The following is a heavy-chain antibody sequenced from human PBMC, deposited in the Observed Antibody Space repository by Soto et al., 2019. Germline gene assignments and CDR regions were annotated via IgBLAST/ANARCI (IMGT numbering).Heavy chain of an antibody. CDR3: ARRYYGSGSYYNPHWFDP. CDR2: IYYSGST. CDR1: GGSISSSSYY. J-gene: IGHJ5*02. V-gene: IGHV4-39*01. D-gene: IGHD3-10*01. Sequence: PSETLSLTCTVSGGSISSSSYYWGWIRQPPGKGLEWIGSIYYSGSTYYNPSLKSRVTISVDTSKNQFSLKLSSVTAADTAVYYCARRYYGSGSYYNPHWFDPWGQGTPVTVSS.